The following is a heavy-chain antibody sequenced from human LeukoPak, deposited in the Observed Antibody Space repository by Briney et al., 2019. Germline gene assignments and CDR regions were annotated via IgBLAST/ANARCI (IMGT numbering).Heavy chain of an antibody. V-gene: IGHV3-23*01. Sequence: GESLRLSCAASGFTFSSYAMNWVRQAPGKGLEWVSSISIGGGSTYYADSVKGRFTISRDNSKNTLYLQMNSLTDEDTAVYYCAKDVFVEFSTNSRFDHWGQGTLVTVSS. J-gene: IGHJ4*02. D-gene: IGHD2/OR15-2a*01. CDR2: ISIGGGST. CDR1: GFTFSSYA. CDR3: AKDVFVEFSTNSRFDH.